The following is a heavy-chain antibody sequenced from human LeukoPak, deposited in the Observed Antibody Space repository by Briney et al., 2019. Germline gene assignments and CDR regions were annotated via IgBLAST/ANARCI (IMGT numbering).Heavy chain of an antibody. J-gene: IGHJ3*02. V-gene: IGHV4-34*01. Sequence: SETLSLTCAVYGGSFSGDYWNWIRXPPGKXXXXXXXXXXXGXTNYNPSXXXXXXXXXXXSKNQXXXXLSXVTAADTAVYFCARXXLARLYGGYRRGASDIWGQGTMVTVSS. CDR3: ARXXLARLYGGYRRGASDI. CDR1: GGSFSGDY. CDR2: XXXXGXT. D-gene: IGHD4-23*01.